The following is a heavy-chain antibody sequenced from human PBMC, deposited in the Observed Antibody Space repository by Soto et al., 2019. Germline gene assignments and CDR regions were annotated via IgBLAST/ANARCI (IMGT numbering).Heavy chain of an antibody. J-gene: IGHJ4*02. CDR2: IYYSGST. CDR3: ARGIAAAGT. Sequence: WIRQPPGKGLEWIGYIYYSGSTNYNPSLKSRVTISVDTSKNQFSLKLSSVTAADTAVYYCARGIAAAGTWGQGTLVTVSS. D-gene: IGHD6-13*01. V-gene: IGHV4-59*01.